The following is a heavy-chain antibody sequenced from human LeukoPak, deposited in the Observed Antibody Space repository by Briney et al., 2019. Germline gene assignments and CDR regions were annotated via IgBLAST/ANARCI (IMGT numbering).Heavy chain of an antibody. Sequence: SETLSLTCTVSGGSISSYYWSWIRQPAGKGLEWIGRIYTSGSTNYNPSLKSRVTMSVDTSKNQFSLKLSSVTAADTAVYYCARDPLGRYQLLYEDYYYYYMDVWGKGTTVIVS. V-gene: IGHV4-4*07. D-gene: IGHD2-2*02. CDR1: GGSISSYY. CDR3: ARDPLGRYQLLYEDYYYYYMDV. CDR2: IYTSGST. J-gene: IGHJ6*03.